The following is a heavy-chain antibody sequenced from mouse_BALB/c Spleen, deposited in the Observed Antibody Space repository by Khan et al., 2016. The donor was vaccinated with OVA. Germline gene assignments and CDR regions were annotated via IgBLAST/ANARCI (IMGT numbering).Heavy chain of an antibody. CDR1: GFNIKDYY. CDR3: TSSGYSAWFAY. Sequence: VQLQQSGAELVRPGALVKLSCKASGFNIKDYYMHWVKQRPEQGLAWIGLIDPENGETVYDPKFQGKASITANTSSNTAYLQLSRLTSKDTAVYYCTSSGYSAWFAYWDQGTPVTDSA. J-gene: IGHJ3*01. V-gene: IGHV14-1*02. CDR2: IDPENGET.